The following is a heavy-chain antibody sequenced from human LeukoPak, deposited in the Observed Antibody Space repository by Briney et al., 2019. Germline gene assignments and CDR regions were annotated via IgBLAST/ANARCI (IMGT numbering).Heavy chain of an antibody. CDR1: GGSFSSYY. CDR3: ARVDIDTNWFDP. J-gene: IGHJ5*02. V-gene: IGHV4-59*01. Sequence: SETLSLTCAVYGGSFSSYYWSWIRQPPGKGLEWIGYIYYSGSTNYNPSLKSRVTISVDTSKNQFSLKLGSVTAADTAVYYCARVDIDTNWFDPWGQGTLVTVSS. CDR2: IYYSGST.